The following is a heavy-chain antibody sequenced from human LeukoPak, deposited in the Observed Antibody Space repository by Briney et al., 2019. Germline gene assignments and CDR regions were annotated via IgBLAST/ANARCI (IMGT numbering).Heavy chain of an antibody. J-gene: IGHJ4*02. V-gene: IGHV3-23*01. CDR1: GFTFSSYA. CDR2: ISVSGGYT. D-gene: IGHD2/OR15-2a*01. CDR3: ARNIVVDY. Sequence: GGSLRLSCAASGFTFSSYAMSWVRQAPGKGLEWVSSISVSGGYTYYADSVKGRFTISRDNSKNTLYLQMNSLRAEDTAVYYCARNIVVDYWGQGTLVTVSS.